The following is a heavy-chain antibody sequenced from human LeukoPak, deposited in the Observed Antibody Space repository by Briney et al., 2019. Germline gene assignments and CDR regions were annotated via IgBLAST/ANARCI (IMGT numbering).Heavy chain of an antibody. CDR3: AKFGYSGYDPLAALDY. J-gene: IGHJ4*02. Sequence: TGGSLRLSCAASGFTFSSYSMNWVRQAPGKGLEWVSSISSSSSYIYYADSVKGRFTISRDNSKNTLYLQMNSLRAEDTAAYYCAKFGYSGYDPLAALDYWGQGTLVTDSS. CDR2: ISSSSSYI. CDR1: GFTFSSYS. D-gene: IGHD5-12*01. V-gene: IGHV3-21*04.